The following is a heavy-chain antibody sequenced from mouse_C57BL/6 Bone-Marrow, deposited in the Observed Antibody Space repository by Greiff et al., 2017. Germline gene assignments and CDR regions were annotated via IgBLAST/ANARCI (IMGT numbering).Heavy chain of an antibody. D-gene: IGHD4-1*01. CDR1: GYTFTSYW. CDR3: ARSGLTGTNGYFDY. CDR2: IDPSDSET. V-gene: IGHV1-52*01. Sequence: QVQLQQPGAELVRPGSSVKLSCKASGYTFTSYWMHWVKQRPIQGLEWIGNIDPSDSETHYNQKFKDKATLTVDKSSSQAYMQLSSLTSEDSAVYYCARSGLTGTNGYFDYWGQGTTLTVSS. J-gene: IGHJ2*01.